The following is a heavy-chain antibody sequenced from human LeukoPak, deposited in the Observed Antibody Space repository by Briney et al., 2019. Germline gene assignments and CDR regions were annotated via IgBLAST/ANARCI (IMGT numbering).Heavy chain of an antibody. CDR2: IVVGSGNT. CDR3: ARGGDDYYNYYMDV. J-gene: IGHJ6*03. V-gene: IGHV1-58*02. Sequence: SVKVSCKASGFTFTSSAMQWVRQARGQRLEWIGWIVVGSGNTNYAQKFQERVTITRDMSTSTAYMELSSLRSGDTAVYYCARGGDDYYNYYMDVWGKGTTVTVSS. CDR1: GFTFTSSA. D-gene: IGHD3-16*01.